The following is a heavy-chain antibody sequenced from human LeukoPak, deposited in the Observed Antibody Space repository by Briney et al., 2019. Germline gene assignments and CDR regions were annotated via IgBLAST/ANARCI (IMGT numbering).Heavy chain of an antibody. CDR1: GFTFNNAR. D-gene: IGHD3-22*01. V-gene: IGHV3-15*04. Sequence: GGSLRLSCGASGFTFNNARMNWVRQAPGKGLEWVGRIESKTDGETTDYAALVKGRFTISRDDSKNTLYLQMNSLKTEDTAVYYCATSPGYYDSSPFDYWGQGTLVTVSS. CDR2: IESKTDGETT. CDR3: ATSPGYYDSSPFDY. J-gene: IGHJ4*02.